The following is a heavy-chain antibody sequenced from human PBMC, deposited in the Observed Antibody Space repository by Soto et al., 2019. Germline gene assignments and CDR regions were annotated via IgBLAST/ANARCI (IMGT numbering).Heavy chain of an antibody. V-gene: IGHV1-69*13. D-gene: IGHD3-22*01. J-gene: IGHJ5*02. CDR2: IIPIFGTA. CDR3: ARGGNHDASSGYYCWFDP. Sequence: ASVKVSCKASGGTFSSYAISWVRQAPGQGLEWMGGIIPIFGTANYAQKFQGRVTITADESTSTAYMELSSLRSEDTAVHYRARGGNHDASSGYYCWFDPWGQGTLVTASS. CDR1: GGTFSSYA.